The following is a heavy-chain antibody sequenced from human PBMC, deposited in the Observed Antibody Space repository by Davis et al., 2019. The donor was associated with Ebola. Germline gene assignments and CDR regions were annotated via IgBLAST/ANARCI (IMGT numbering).Heavy chain of an antibody. Sequence: GGSLRLSCAASGFTFSSYGMHWVRQAPGKGLEWVAFIRYDGSNEYYADSVKGRFTISRDNSKNTLYLQMNSLRAEDTAVYYCAKDRLLSSSWASFDYWGQGTLVTVSS. J-gene: IGHJ4*02. CDR2: IRYDGSNE. CDR3: AKDRLLSSSWASFDY. D-gene: IGHD6-13*01. V-gene: IGHV3-30*02. CDR1: GFTFSSYG.